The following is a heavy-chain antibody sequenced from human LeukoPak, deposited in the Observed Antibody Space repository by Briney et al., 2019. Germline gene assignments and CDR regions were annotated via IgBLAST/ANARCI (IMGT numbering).Heavy chain of an antibody. J-gene: IGHJ5*02. V-gene: IGHV4-39*01. CDR2: IYHSGST. CDR1: GXSISSSNDY. D-gene: IGHD6-13*01. Sequence: SETLSLTCTVSGXSISSSNDYWGWIRQPPGKGLEWIGSIYHSGSTYQNPSLKSRVTISVDTSKDQFSLKLSSVTAADTAVYYCARSSGYSSSRGLNWFDPWGPGTLVTVSS. CDR3: ARSSGYSSSRGLNWFDP.